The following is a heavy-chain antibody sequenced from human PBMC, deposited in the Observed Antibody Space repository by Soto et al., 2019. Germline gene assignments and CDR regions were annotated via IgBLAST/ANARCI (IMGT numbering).Heavy chain of an antibody. CDR3: ARQVLEYSSSWYTDGYYYYGMDV. CDR2: IDPSDSYT. J-gene: IGHJ6*02. V-gene: IGHV5-10-1*01. Sequence: HGESLKISCKGSGYSFTSYWISWVRQMPGKGLEWMGRIDPSDSYTNYSPSFQGHVTISADKSISTAYLQWSSLKASDTAMYYCARQVLEYSSSWYTDGYYYYGMDVWGQGTTVTVSS. D-gene: IGHD6-13*01. CDR1: GYSFTSYW.